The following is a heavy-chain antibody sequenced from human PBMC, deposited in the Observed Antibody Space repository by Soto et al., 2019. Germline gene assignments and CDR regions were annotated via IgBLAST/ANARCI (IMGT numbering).Heavy chain of an antibody. J-gene: IGHJ4*02. CDR2: IYYSGST. CDR3: AREQWLPREWYFDY. D-gene: IGHD6-19*01. V-gene: IGHV4-39*01. CDR1: GGSISSSSYY. Sequence: PSETLSLTCTVSGGSISSSSYYWGWIRQPPGKGLEWIGSIYYSGSTYYNPSLKSRVTISVDTSKNQFSLKLSSVTAADTAVYYCAREQWLPREWYFDYWGQGNLVTVST.